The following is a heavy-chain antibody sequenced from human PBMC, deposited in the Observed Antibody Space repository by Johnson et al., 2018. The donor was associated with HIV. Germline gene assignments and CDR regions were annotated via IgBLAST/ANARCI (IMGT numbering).Heavy chain of an antibody. CDR3: ARGYSYEWRGELDAFDI. CDR2: SRNRANGYTT. CDR1: GFTFSDYY. V-gene: IGHV3-72*01. Sequence: MQLVESGGGVVRPGGSLRLSCAASGFTFSDYYMDWARQAPGKGLEWVGRSRNRANGYTTEYAASVKGRFTISRDDSKNSLYLQMNSLRAEDTAVYYCARGYSYEWRGELDAFDIWGQGTIVTVSS. D-gene: IGHD5-18*01. J-gene: IGHJ3*02.